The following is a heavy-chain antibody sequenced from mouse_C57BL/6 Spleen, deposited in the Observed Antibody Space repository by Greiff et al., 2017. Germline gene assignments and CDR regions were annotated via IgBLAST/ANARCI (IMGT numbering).Heavy chain of an antibody. D-gene: IGHD3-2*02. J-gene: IGHJ3*01. CDR3: ASGAAQGAWFAY. V-gene: IGHV1-26*01. CDR2: INPNNGGT. CDR1: GYTFTDYY. Sequence: EVQLQQSGPELVKPGASVKISCKASGYTFTDYYMNWVKQRHGKSLEWIGDINPNNGGTSYNQKFKGKATLTVDKSSSTAYMELRSLTSEDSAVYYCASGAAQGAWFAYWGQGTLVTVSA.